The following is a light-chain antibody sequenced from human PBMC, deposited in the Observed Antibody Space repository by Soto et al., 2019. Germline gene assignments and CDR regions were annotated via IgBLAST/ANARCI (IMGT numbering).Light chain of an antibody. CDR1: SSDIGSYNL. Sequence: QSALTQPASVSGSLGQSITISCTGTSSDIGSYNLVSWYQQHPGRAPKLMIYEGNRRPSGVSTRFSGSKSDNTASLTISGLQAEDEAVYYCCSYAGSPTYVFGTGTKLTV. CDR3: CSYAGSPTYV. CDR2: EGN. V-gene: IGLV2-23*01. J-gene: IGLJ1*01.